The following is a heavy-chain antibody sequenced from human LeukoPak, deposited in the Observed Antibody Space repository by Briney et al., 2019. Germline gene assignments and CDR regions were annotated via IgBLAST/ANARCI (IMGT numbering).Heavy chain of an antibody. V-gene: IGHV3-30*03. Sequence: GRSLRLSCAASGFTFGSYGMHWVRQAPGKGLEWVAVISYDGSNKYYADSVKGRFTISRDNSKNTLYLQMNSLRAEDTAVYYCARDQQWLARGYFDYWGQGTLVTVSS. D-gene: IGHD6-19*01. CDR2: ISYDGSNK. J-gene: IGHJ4*02. CDR3: ARDQQWLARGYFDY. CDR1: GFTFGSYG.